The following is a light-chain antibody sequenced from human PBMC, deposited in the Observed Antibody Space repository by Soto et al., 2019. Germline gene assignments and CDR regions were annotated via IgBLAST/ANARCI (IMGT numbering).Light chain of an antibody. CDR3: HGRQT. Sequence: EIVLTQSPATLSLSPGERATLSCRASQSVSSYLAWYQQKPGQAPRLLIYDASNRATGIPARCSGSGSGTDFARTISSLEPEDLAVYYCHGRQTFGQGTKLEIK. V-gene: IGKV3-11*01. CDR1: QSVSSY. J-gene: IGKJ2*01. CDR2: DAS.